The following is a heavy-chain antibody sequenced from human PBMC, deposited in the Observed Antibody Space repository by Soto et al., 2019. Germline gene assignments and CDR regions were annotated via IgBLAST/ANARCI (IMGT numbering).Heavy chain of an antibody. D-gene: IGHD3-22*01. Sequence: PSETLSLTCTVSGGSISSYYWSWIRQPPGKGLEWIGSIYHGGSTYYNPSLNSRGTLSIDMTNNHVSLILNSVTAADTAVYYCARVGPWVPYYYDSSPYTFENWFDPWGQGTLVTVSS. V-gene: IGHV4-59*08. CDR1: GGSISSYY. CDR2: IYHGGST. CDR3: ARVGPWVPYYYDSSPYTFENWFDP. J-gene: IGHJ5*02.